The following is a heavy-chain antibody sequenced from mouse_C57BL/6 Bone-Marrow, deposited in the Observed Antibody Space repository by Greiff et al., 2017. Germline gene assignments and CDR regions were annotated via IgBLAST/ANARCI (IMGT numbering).Heavy chain of an antibody. CDR3: ARNGVYYYGSSYFDY. CDR2: IYPGDGDT. V-gene: IGHV1-82*01. Sequence: VQLQQSGPELVKPGASVKISCKASGYAFSSSWMNWVKQRPGKGLEGIGRIYPGDGDTNYNGKFKGKATLSADKSSSTAYMQLSSLTSEDSAVYFCARNGVYYYGSSYFDYWGQGTTLTVSS. D-gene: IGHD1-1*01. J-gene: IGHJ2*01. CDR1: GYAFSSSW.